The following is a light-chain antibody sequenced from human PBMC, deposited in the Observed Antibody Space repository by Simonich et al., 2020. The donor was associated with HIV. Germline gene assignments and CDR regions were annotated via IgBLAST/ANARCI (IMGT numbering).Light chain of an antibody. J-gene: IGKJ5*01. CDR2: GAS. CDR3: QQRSNWIT. Sequence: EIVMTQSPATLSVSPGERATLPCRASQSVSSNLAWYQQKPGQAPRLLIYGASTRATGIPARFSGSGSGTEFTLTISSMQSEDFAVYYCQQRSNWITFGQGTRLEIK. CDR1: QSVSSN. V-gene: IGKV3-15*01.